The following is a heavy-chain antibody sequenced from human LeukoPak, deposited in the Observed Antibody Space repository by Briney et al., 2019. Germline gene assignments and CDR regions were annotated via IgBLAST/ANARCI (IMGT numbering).Heavy chain of an antibody. J-gene: IGHJ6*02. V-gene: IGHV4-59*08. CDR3: ARQNYDEVNYYYYGLDV. CDR2: IYYRGST. Sequence: SETLSLTCSVSGGSISSNYWSWIRQSPGKGLERIGYIYYRGSTDYNPSLKSRVTMSADTSKNQFSLKLSSVTAADTAVYYCARQNYDEVNYYYYGLDVWGQGTTVTVSS. D-gene: IGHD3-3*01. CDR1: GGSISSNY.